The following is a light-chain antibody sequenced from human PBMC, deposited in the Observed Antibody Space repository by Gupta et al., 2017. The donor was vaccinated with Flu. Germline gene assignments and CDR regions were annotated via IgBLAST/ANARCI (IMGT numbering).Light chain of an antibody. CDR3: QQYNDWPPWT. CDR2: GAS. CDR1: QSVNSN. J-gene: IGKJ1*01. V-gene: IGKV3-15*01. Sequence: IVMTQSPATLSVSPGERATLSCRTSQSVNSNLAWYQQKPGQPPRLLIYGASARATGIPARFSGSGSGTEFTLTISSLQSEDFAVYYCQQYNDWPPWTFGQGTKVEIK.